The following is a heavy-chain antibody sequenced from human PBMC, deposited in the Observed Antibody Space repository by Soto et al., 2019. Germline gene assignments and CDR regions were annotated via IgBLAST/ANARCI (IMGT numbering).Heavy chain of an antibody. CDR3: ARAVAPYLGTWFDP. Sequence: SETLSLTCAVSGGSISSGNSYSWSWIRQPPGKGLEWIGSISHTGSTSYNPSLKGRVTMSVDKSKNQFSLKLSSVTAADMAVYYCARAVAPYLGTWFDPCGQGPLVTVSS. CDR1: GGSISSGNSYS. J-gene: IGHJ5*02. V-gene: IGHV4-30-2*01. CDR2: ISHTGST. D-gene: IGHD3-16*01.